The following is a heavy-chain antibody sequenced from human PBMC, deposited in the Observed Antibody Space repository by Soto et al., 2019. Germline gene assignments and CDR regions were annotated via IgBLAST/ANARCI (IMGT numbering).Heavy chain of an antibody. CDR1: GGSFSGYY. J-gene: IGHJ4*02. CDR3: GKILVAATKNTDSDS. Sequence: ASETLSLTCAVYGGSFSGYYWSWIRQPPGKGLEWIGEINHSGSTNYNPSLKSRVTISVDTSKNQFSLKLSSVTAADTAVYYCGKILVAATKNTDSDSWGPGILVTVSS. CDR2: INHSGST. D-gene: IGHD2-15*01. V-gene: IGHV4-34*01.